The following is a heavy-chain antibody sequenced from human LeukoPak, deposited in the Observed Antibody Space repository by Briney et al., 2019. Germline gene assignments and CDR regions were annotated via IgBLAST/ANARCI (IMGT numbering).Heavy chain of an antibody. CDR3: TRGGSNFGP. D-gene: IGHD5-18*01. CDR2: ISWNSGSI. CDR1: GFTFDDYA. J-gene: IGHJ5*02. Sequence: GRSLRLSCAASGFTFDDYAMHWVRQAPGKGLEWVSGISWNSGSIGYADSVKGRFTISRDNAKNSLYLQMNSLRAEDTAVYYCTRGGSNFGPWGQGTLVAVSS. V-gene: IGHV3-9*01.